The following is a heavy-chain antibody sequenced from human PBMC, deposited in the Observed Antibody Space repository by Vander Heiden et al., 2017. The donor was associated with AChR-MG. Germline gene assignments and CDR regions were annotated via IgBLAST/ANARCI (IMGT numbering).Heavy chain of an antibody. D-gene: IGHD3-16*01. J-gene: IGHJ6*02. V-gene: IGHV1-69*01. CDR1: GGTFRGYA. Sequence: QVQLAQSGSEVKNAGSSVKASCKASGGTFRGYAISWVRQATGQGLEWMGGIIAIFGTANYAQKFQGRVTSTADESTSTAYMELSSLRSEDTAVYYCARGVGDTYYYYGMDVWGQGTTVTVSS. CDR3: ARGVGDTYYYYGMDV. CDR2: IIAIFGTA.